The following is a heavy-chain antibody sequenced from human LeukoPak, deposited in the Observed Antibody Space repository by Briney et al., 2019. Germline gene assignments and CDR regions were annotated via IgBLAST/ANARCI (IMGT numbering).Heavy chain of an antibody. D-gene: IGHD2-15*01. V-gene: IGHV3-30*02. J-gene: IGHJ4*02. CDR2: IRYAGSNK. Sequence: PGGSLRLSCAASGFTFSAYGMHSVRQAPGKGLEWVAFIRYAGSNKYYAASVRGRFTISRDTSRSTLYLQMNSLRADDAAVYYCAKAPVTSCRGAFCYPFDYWGQGTLVTVSS. CDR3: AKAPVTSCRGAFCYPFDY. CDR1: GFTFSAYG.